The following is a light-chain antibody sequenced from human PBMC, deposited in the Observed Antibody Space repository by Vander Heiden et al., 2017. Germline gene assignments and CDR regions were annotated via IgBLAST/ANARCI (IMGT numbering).Light chain of an antibody. CDR3: QQDVRSPRT. CDR1: ETVNDKY. V-gene: IGKV3-20*01. J-gene: IGKJ1*01. Sequence: EIVLTQSPGTLSLSPGQRATLSCRASETVNDKYFAWYQQKVGQAPRLLIYGSSNRAIGIPERFRGSGSGTDFTLTIDGLEPEDIAVYFCQQDVRSPRTFGQGTKVEI. CDR2: GSS.